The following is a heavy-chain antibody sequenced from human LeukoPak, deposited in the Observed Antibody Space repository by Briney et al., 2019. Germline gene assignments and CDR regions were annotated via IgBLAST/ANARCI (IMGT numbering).Heavy chain of an antibody. Sequence: GGSLRLSCAASGFTFSSFEMNWVRQAPGRGLEWISHISHTGDIKYADSVKGRFTISRDNAKNSQYLQMTSLRAEDTAVYYCARSSGSYRPFDSWGQGTLVTVSS. V-gene: IGHV3-48*03. CDR3: ARSSGSYRPFDS. D-gene: IGHD3-22*01. CDR1: GFTFSSFE. CDR2: ISHTGDI. J-gene: IGHJ4*02.